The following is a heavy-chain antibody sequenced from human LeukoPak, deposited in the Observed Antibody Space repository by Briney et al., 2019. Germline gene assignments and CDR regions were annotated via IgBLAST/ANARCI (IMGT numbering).Heavy chain of an antibody. CDR1: GYSFTSYL. J-gene: IGHJ5*02. V-gene: IGHV5-10-1*01. Sequence: GESLLISCKGSGYSFTSYLISWVRQMPGKGLQWMGRIDPSDSYTNYSPSFQGHVTISADKSISTAYLQWSSLKASDTAMYYCARSIGYCSSTSCPNWFDPWGQGTLVTVSS. D-gene: IGHD2-2*01. CDR2: IDPSDSYT. CDR3: ARSIGYCSSTSCPNWFDP.